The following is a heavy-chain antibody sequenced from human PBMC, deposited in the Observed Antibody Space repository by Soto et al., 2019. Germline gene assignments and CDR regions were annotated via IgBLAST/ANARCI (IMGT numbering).Heavy chain of an antibody. CDR1: GGSISSGDYY. D-gene: IGHD3-3*01. Sequence: SETLSLTCTVSGGSISSGDYYWSWIRQPPGKGLEWIGYIYYSGSTYYNPSLKSRVTISVDTSKNQFSLKLSSVTAADTAVYYCARGGKYYDFWSGPNWFDPWGQGTLDTVSS. V-gene: IGHV4-30-4*01. CDR2: IYYSGST. J-gene: IGHJ5*02. CDR3: ARGGKYYDFWSGPNWFDP.